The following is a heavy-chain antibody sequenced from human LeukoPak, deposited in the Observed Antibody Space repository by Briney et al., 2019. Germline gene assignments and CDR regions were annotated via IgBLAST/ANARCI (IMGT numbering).Heavy chain of an antibody. CDR3: ARTIGWRGYYVIDY. CDR1: GGTYSSYA. Sequence: SVTVSRKSSGGTYSSYAISWVRRARGHAGEWMGGIIPIYCTANYAHKPQGRVTITTAVATRTASMDLSSLRSEDAAVRVCARTIGWRGYYVIDYLGQGALVTVSP. J-gene: IGHJ4*02. CDR2: IIPIYCTA. D-gene: IGHD4-17*01. V-gene: IGHV1-69*05.